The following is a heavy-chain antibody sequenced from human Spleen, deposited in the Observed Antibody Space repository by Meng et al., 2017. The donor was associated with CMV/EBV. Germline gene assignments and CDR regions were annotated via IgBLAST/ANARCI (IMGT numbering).Heavy chain of an antibody. Sequence: GGSLRLSCAASGFTFSTYAMHWVRQAPGKGLEWVAVISYDKTNKYYADSVKGRFTISRDNSKNTLYMQMNSLRVEDTAVYYCAREGKGLGPYYFDYWGQGTLVTVSS. J-gene: IGHJ4*02. CDR1: GFTFSTYA. CDR3: AREGKGLGPYYFDY. V-gene: IGHV3-30-3*01. CDR2: ISYDKTNK. D-gene: IGHD2-15*01.